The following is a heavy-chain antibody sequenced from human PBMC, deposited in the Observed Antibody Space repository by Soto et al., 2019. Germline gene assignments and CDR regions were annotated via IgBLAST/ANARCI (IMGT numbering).Heavy chain of an antibody. J-gene: IGHJ4*02. CDR3: ASTSWRGIPTYFDY. CDR1: GLSFSDYD. D-gene: IGHD3-16*01. Sequence: GGSLRLSCAASGLSFSDYDMSWIRLAPGKGLEWLGYISASGTTISIADSVNGRFAISRDNAKNSLSLHMNSLTVDDAAVYYCASTSWRGIPTYFDYWGRGTLVTVSS. V-gene: IGHV3-11*01. CDR2: ISASGTTI.